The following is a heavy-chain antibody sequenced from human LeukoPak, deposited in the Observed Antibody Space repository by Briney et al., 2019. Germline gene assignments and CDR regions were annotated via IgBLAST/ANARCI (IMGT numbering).Heavy chain of an antibody. V-gene: IGHV3-48*01. CDR1: GFTFSSYS. J-gene: IGHJ4*02. CDR2: ISSSSSTI. Sequence: HTGGSLRLSCAASGFTFSSYSMNWVRQAPGKGLEWVSYISSSSSTIYYADSVKGRFTISRDNAKNSLYLHMNSLRAEDTAVYYCARDLHSYGYWGQGTLVTVSS. D-gene: IGHD5-18*01. CDR3: ARDLHSYGY.